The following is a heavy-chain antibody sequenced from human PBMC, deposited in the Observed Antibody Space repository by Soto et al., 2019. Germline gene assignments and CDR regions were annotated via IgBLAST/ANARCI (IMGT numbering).Heavy chain of an antibody. Sequence: PGGSLRLSCAASGFTFSSYTINWVRQAPGKGLECVSSISSSSNYIYYADSVKGRFTISRDNAKNSLYLQMNSLRAEDTAVYYCARGYSGYDWWGQGTLVTVPQ. CDR3: ARGYSGYDW. CDR2: ISSSSNYI. D-gene: IGHD5-12*01. CDR1: GFTFSSYT. V-gene: IGHV3-21*01. J-gene: IGHJ4*02.